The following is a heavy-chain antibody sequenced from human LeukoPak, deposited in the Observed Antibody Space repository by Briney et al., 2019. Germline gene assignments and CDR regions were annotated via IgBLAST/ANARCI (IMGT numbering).Heavy chain of an antibody. CDR2: ITGGGGST. D-gene: IGHD6-19*01. J-gene: IGHJ4*02. CDR3: AKGSSSGWPYYFDY. CDR1: GFTFSSYA. Sequence: GGSLRLSCAASGFTFSSYAMSWVRQAPEKGLEWVSAITGGGGSTYYADSVKGRVTISRDNSKNTLYLQMNSQRADDTAVYYCAKGSSSGWPYYFDYWGQGTLVTVSS. V-gene: IGHV3-23*01.